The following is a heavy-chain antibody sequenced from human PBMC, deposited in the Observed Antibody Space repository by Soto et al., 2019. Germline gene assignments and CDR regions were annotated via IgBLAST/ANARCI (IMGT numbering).Heavy chain of an antibody. V-gene: IGHV4-34*01. CDR2: ISHSGGT. D-gene: IGHD1-1*01. CDR3: VSVERGTETTVVDAFDI. CDR1: GGSISSSTNYY. J-gene: IGHJ3*02. Sequence: QVQLQQWGAGLLKPSETLSLTCAVYGGSISSSTNYYWSWIRQPPGKGLEWIGEISHSGGTHFNPSLRSRVTISVDTSKNQFSLEMTSVTAADTALYYCVSVERGTETTVVDAFDIWGPGTMVTVSS.